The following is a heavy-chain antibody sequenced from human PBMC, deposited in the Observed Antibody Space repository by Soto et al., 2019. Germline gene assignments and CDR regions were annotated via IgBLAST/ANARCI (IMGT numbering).Heavy chain of an antibody. D-gene: IGHD2-2*01. Sequence: ASVKVSCKASGYTFTSYDINWVRQATGQGLEWMGWMNPNSGNTGYAQKFQGRVTVTRNTSISTAYMELSSLRSEDTAVYYCARGRHPYCSSTSCYLGYYYYYMDVWGKGTKVTVSS. CDR1: GYTFTSYD. CDR3: ARGRHPYCSSTSCYLGYYYYYMDV. J-gene: IGHJ6*03. V-gene: IGHV1-8*01. CDR2: MNPNSGNT.